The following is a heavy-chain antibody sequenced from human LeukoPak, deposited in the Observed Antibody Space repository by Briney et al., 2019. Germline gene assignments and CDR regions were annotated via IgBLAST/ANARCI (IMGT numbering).Heavy chain of an antibody. CDR2: ISGSGGST. Sequence: GGSLRLSCAASGFTFSSYAMSWVRQAPGKGLGWVSAISGSGGSTYYADSAKGRFTISRDNSKNTLYLQMNSLRAEDTAVYYCAKVAYYYGSGSFEYNWFDPWGQGTLVTVSS. J-gene: IGHJ5*02. CDR3: AKVAYYYGSGSFEYNWFDP. D-gene: IGHD3-10*01. CDR1: GFTFSSYA. V-gene: IGHV3-23*01.